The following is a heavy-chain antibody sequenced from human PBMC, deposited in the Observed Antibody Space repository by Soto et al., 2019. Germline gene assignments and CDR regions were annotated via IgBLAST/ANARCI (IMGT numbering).Heavy chain of an antibody. Sequence: ASVMVSCKASGYTFTGYYMHWVRQAPGQGLEWMGWINPNSGGTNYAQKFQGRVTMTRDTSISTAYMELSRLRSDDTAVYYCARISQYCSSTSCLEDYWGQGTLVTVSS. D-gene: IGHD2-2*01. CDR3: ARISQYCSSTSCLEDY. V-gene: IGHV1-2*02. CDR1: GYTFTGYY. J-gene: IGHJ4*02. CDR2: INPNSGGT.